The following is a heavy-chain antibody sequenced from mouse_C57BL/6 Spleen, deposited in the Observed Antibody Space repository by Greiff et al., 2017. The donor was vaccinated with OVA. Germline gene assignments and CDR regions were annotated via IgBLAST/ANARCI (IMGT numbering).Heavy chain of an antibody. CDR1: GYSITSGYY. Sequence: VQLKESGPGLVKPSQSLSLTCSVTGYSITSGYYWNWIRQFPGNKLEWMGYISYDGSNNYNPSLQNRISITRDTSKNQFFLKLNSVTTEDTATYYCARDRDDGYHYYAMDYWGQGTSVTVSS. V-gene: IGHV3-6*01. CDR2: ISYDGSN. J-gene: IGHJ4*01. CDR3: ARDRDDGYHYYAMDY. D-gene: IGHD2-3*01.